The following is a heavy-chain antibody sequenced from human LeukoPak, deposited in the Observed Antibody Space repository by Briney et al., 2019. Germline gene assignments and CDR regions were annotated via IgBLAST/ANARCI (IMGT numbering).Heavy chain of an antibody. D-gene: IGHD5-18*01. CDR3: AKAFRGYSYGSFDY. V-gene: IGHV3-43*01. Sequence: GGSLRLSCAASGFTFDDYTMHWVRQAPGKGLEWVSLISWDGGSTYYADSVKGRFTISRDNSKNSLYLQMNSLRTEDTALYYCAKAFRGYSYGSFDYWGQGTLVTVSS. J-gene: IGHJ4*02. CDR1: GFTFDDYT. CDR2: ISWDGGST.